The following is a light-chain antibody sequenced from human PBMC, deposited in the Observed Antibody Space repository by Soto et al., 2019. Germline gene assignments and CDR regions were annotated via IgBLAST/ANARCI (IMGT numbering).Light chain of an antibody. V-gene: IGKV3-11*01. CDR3: QQRSNWIS. J-gene: IGKJ4*01. CDR1: QSVSSS. CDR2: DAF. Sequence: EIVLTQSPATLSLSPGETATLSCRASQSVSSSLAWYQQKPGQAPRLLIYDAFKRATGIPARFSGSGSGTDFTLTISSLDAEDSAVYYCQQRSNWISFGGGTKVEIK.